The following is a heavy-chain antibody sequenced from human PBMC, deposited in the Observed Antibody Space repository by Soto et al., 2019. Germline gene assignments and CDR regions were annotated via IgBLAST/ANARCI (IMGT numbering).Heavy chain of an antibody. V-gene: IGHV1-2*02. J-gene: IGHJ6*02. CDR3: ARDPRPPSGWLGFWEYGMDV. CDR1: GYTFTGNY. CDR2: VNPDNGDT. D-gene: IGHD3-3*01. Sequence: ASVKVSCKASGYTFTGNYIHWVRQAPGQGLEWMGWVNPDNGDTASAQKFQGRVTMTSDTSVTTAYMELSRLTSDDTSVYYCARDPRPPSGWLGFWEYGMDVWGQGTTIIVSS.